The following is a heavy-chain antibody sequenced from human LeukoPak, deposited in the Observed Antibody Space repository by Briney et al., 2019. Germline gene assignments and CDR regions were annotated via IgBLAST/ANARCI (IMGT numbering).Heavy chain of an antibody. Sequence: GGSLRLSCAASGFTFSDYDMHWVRQATGKGLEWVSTIGTAGDTYYTGSVKGRFTISRENAKNSLYLQMNSLRAGDTAVYYCARVAKERVGGVYYFDYWGQGTLVTVSS. CDR2: IGTAGDT. CDR3: ARVAKERVGGVYYFDY. V-gene: IGHV3-13*01. CDR1: GFTFSDYD. D-gene: IGHD1-1*01. J-gene: IGHJ4*02.